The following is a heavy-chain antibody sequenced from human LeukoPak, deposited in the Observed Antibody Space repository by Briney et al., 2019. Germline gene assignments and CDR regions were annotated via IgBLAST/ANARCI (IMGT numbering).Heavy chain of an antibody. Sequence: ASVKVSCKASGYTFTGYYIHWVRQAPGQGLEWMGWISPNSGGTNYAQKFQGRVTMTRDTSISTAYLQWSSLKASDTAMYYCAGGYSGSYNYWGQGTLVTVSS. D-gene: IGHD1-26*01. CDR1: GYTFTGYY. J-gene: IGHJ4*02. CDR2: ISPNSGGT. V-gene: IGHV1-2*02. CDR3: AGGYSGSYNY.